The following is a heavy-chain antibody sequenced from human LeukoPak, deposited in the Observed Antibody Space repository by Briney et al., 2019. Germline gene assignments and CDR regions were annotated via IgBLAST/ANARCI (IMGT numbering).Heavy chain of an antibody. CDR3: ASVKAYCGGDCPWGWFDP. CDR1: GGSFSGYY. D-gene: IGHD2-21*01. J-gene: IGHJ5*02. CDR2: INHSGST. Sequence: SETLSLTCAVYGGSFSGYYWSWIRQPPGKGLEWIGEINHSGSTNYKPSLKRRDTISVDTSKNQFSLKLSSVTAADTAVYYCASVKAYCGGDCPWGWFDPWGQGTLVTVSS. V-gene: IGHV4-34*01.